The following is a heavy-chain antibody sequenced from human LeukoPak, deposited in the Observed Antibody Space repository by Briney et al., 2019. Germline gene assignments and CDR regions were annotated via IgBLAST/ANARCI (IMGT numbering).Heavy chain of an antibody. Sequence: ASVKVSCKASGYTFTRYGISWVRQSPGQGLEWMGWISAYNGNTSYAQKLQGRVNMTTDTSTSTAYMAPRSLRSEATAVYSCARRTGVVPDYYSYGMDVWGQGTTVTVSS. J-gene: IGHJ6*02. V-gene: IGHV1-18*01. CDR2: ISAYNGNT. CDR1: GYTFTRYG. CDR3: ARRTGVVPDYYSYGMDV. D-gene: IGHD3-3*01.